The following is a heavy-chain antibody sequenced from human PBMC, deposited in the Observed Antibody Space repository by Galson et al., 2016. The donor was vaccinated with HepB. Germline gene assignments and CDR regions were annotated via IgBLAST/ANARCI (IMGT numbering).Heavy chain of an antibody. CDR2: ISCSGGST. J-gene: IGHJ4*02. CDR1: GVTFSSCV. V-gene: IGHV3-23*01. Sequence: SLRLSCAASGVTFSSCVMSWVRQAPGRGPEWVSAISCSGGSTYYSDSVKGRFAISRDNSKNTLYLQMNSLRADDTAVYYCVKDQHDSSGYYLGVDYWGQGTLVTVSA. CDR3: VKDQHDSSGYYLGVDY. D-gene: IGHD3-22*01.